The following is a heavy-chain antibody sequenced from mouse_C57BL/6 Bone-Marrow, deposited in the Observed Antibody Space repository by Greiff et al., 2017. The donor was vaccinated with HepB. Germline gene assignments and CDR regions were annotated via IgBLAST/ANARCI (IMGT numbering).Heavy chain of an antibody. CDR3: ARVGYWYFDV. CDR1: GFTFSDYY. V-gene: IGHV5-16*01. D-gene: IGHD4-1*01. CDR2: INYDGSST. Sequence: EVQRVESEGGLVQPGSSMKLSCTASGFTFSDYYMAWVRQVPEKGLEWVANINYDGSSTYYLDSLKSRFIISRDNAKNILYLQMSSLKSEDTATYYCARVGYWYFDVWGTGTTVTVSS. J-gene: IGHJ1*03.